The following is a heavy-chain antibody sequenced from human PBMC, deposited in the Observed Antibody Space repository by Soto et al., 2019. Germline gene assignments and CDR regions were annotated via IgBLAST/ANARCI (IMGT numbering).Heavy chain of an antibody. V-gene: IGHV3-11*01. CDR1: GFTFSDYY. J-gene: IGHJ6*02. CDR2: ISSSGSTI. CDR3: SRGGGRGVYVRNGMAV. Sequence: QVQLVESGGGLVKPGGSLRLSCAASGFTFSDYYMSWIRQAPGKGLEWVSYISSSGSTIYYADSVKGRFTISRDNAKNTLYLQMNSLGAEDTAVYYWSRGGGRGVYVRNGMAVWGQGTTGTVSS. D-gene: IGHD4-17*01.